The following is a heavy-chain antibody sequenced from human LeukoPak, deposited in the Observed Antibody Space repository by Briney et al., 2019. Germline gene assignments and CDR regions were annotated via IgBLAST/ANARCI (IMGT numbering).Heavy chain of an antibody. CDR2: IYYSGST. Sequence: SQTLSITCTVSGGSISSGGYYWSWIRQHPGKGLEWIGYIYYSGSTYYNPSLKSRVTISVDTSKNQFSLKLSSVTAADTAVYYCARGVTGYYFDYWGQGTLVTVSS. J-gene: IGHJ4*02. D-gene: IGHD2-21*02. V-gene: IGHV4-31*03. CDR3: ARGVTGYYFDY. CDR1: GGSISSGGYY.